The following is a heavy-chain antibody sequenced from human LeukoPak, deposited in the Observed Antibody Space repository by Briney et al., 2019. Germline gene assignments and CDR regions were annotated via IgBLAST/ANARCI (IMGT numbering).Heavy chain of an antibody. CDR2: IKQDGSEK. D-gene: IGHD1-26*01. CDR1: GFTFSSYW. Sequence: GGTLRLSCAASGFTFSSYWMSWVRQAPGKGLEWVANIKQDGSEKYYVDSVKGRFTISRDNAKNSLYLQMNSLRAEDTAVYYCARDEPNLYSGSLGWGQGTLVTVSS. J-gene: IGHJ4*02. CDR3: ARDEPNLYSGSLG. V-gene: IGHV3-7*04.